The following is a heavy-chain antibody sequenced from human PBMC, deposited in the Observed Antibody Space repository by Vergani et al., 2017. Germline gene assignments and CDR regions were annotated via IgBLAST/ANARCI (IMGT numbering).Heavy chain of an antibody. CDR2: INPSGGST. D-gene: IGHD6-13*01. V-gene: IGHV1-46*03. J-gene: IGHJ4*02. CDR3: ARVFSSWHRWALDY. CDR1: GYTFTNYY. Sequence: QVLLVQSGAEVKKPGASVRVSCKTSGYTFTNYYIHWVRQAPGQGLEWMGIINPSGGSTSYAQKFQGRVTMTRDTSTSTVYMELSSLRSEDTAVYYCARVFSSWHRWALDYWGQGTLVTVSS.